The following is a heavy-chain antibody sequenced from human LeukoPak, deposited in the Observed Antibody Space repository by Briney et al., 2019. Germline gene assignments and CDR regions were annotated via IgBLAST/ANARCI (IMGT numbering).Heavy chain of an antibody. V-gene: IGHV3-23*01. D-gene: IGHD6-13*01. CDR1: GFTFSSYA. CDR2: ISGSGGST. J-gene: IGHJ4*02. CDR3: AKDLRYSSSWPGDVDY. Sequence: GGSLRLSCAASGFTFSSYAMSWVRQAPGKGLEWVSAISGSGGSTYYADSVKGRFTISRDNSKNTLYLQMNSLRAEDMAVYYCAKDLRYSSSWPGDVDYWDQGTLVTVSS.